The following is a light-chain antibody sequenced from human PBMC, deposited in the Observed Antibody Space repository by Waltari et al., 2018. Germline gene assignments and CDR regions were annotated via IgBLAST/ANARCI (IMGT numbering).Light chain of an antibody. CDR2: DAS. Sequence: DIQMTQSPSTLSAPVGDRVPITCPASQRISSWLAWYQQKPGKGPKLLIYDASSLESGVPSRFSGSGSGTEFTLTISSLQPDDLATYYCQQYNSYSYTFGQGTKLEIK. V-gene: IGKV1-5*01. CDR1: QRISSW. J-gene: IGKJ2*01. CDR3: QQYNSYSYT.